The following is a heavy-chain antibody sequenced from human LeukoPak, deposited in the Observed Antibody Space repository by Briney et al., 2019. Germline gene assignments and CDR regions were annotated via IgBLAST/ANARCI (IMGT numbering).Heavy chain of an antibody. CDR3: ARDMGIAVAGTFDY. Sequence: GGSLRLSCAASGFTFSSYRMNWVRQAPGKELLWVSCISTTSSYSNFADSLKGRFNISRDNAKNSLYLQMNRLRAEDTAVYYCARDMGIAVAGTFDYCGRGSLVTVSA. D-gene: IGHD6-19*01. V-gene: IGHV3-21*01. CDR2: ISTTSSYS. J-gene: IGHJ4*02. CDR1: GFTFSSYR.